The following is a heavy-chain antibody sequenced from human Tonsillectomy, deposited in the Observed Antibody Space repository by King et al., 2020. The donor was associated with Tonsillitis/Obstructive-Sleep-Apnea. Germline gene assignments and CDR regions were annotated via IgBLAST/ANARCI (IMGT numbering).Heavy chain of an antibody. V-gene: IGHV3-23*04. CDR2: ISGSGGRT. D-gene: IGHD6-6*01. J-gene: IGHJ6*03. Sequence: VKLVESGGGLVQPGGSLRLSCAASGFTFSSYAMSWVRQAPGKGLEWVSAISGSGGRTYYADSVKGRFTISRDNSKNTLYLKMNSLRAEDTAVDYCAKAQARTPSSIAARPRGYYYYMDVWGKGTTVTVSS. CDR3: AKAQARTPSSIAARPRGYYYYMDV. CDR1: GFTFSSYA.